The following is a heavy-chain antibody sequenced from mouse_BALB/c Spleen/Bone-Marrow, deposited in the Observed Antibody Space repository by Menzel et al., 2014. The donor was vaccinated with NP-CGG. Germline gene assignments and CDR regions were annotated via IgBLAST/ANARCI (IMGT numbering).Heavy chain of an antibody. CDR2: ITKGGGST. D-gene: IGHD4-1*01. V-gene: IGHV5-12*02. CDR3: AGQLAYAMDY. Sequence: EVNLVESGGGLVQPGESLKLSCATSGFTFSDYYMYWVRQTPEKRLEWVAYITKGGGSTYYPDIVKGRFTISRDNAKNTLYLQMSRLKSEDTAMYYCAGQLAYAMDYWGQGTSVTVSS. CDR1: GFTFSDYY. J-gene: IGHJ4*01.